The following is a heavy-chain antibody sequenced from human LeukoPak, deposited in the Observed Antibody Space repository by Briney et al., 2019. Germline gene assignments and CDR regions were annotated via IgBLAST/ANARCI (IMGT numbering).Heavy chain of an antibody. V-gene: IGHV1-2*02. CDR2: INPNSGGT. CDR3: ARLAAGTGFDY. J-gene: IGHJ4*02. Sequence: ASVKVSCKASGYTFTGYYMHWVRQAPGQGLEWLGWINPNSGGTKYAQKLQGRVTMTTDTSTSTAYMELRSLRSDDTAVYYCARLAAGTGFDYWGQGTLVTVSS. D-gene: IGHD6-13*01. CDR1: GYTFTGYY.